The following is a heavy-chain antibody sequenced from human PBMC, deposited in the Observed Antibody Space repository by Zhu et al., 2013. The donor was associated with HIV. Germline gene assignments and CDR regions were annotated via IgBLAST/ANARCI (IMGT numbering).Heavy chain of an antibody. Sequence: QLQESGPGLVKPSETLSLTCTVSGGSISTSLNYWGWVRQPPGKGLEWIGSIYSGTTYHNPSLKSRVTILVDTSKNQFSLKVTSVTAADTAVYYCARARRRLYDMNDYYYMDVWGKGTTVTVS. J-gene: IGHJ6*03. CDR3: ARARRRLYDMNDYYYMDV. CDR1: GGSISTSLNY. D-gene: IGHD2-8*01. V-gene: IGHV4-39*07. CDR2: IYSGTT.